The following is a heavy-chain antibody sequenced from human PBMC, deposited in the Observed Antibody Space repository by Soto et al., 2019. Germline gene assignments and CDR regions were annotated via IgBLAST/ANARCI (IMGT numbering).Heavy chain of an antibody. CDR1: GGSFSGYS. CDR2: INHSGST. D-gene: IGHD6-13*01. Sequence: SETLSLTCAVYGGSFSGYSWSWIRQPPGKGGEWIGEINHSGSTNYNPSLKSRVTISVDTSKNQFSLKLSSVTAADTAVYYCARGLSSWSSVYWGQGTLVTVSS. V-gene: IGHV4-34*01. CDR3: ARGLSSWSSVY. J-gene: IGHJ4*02.